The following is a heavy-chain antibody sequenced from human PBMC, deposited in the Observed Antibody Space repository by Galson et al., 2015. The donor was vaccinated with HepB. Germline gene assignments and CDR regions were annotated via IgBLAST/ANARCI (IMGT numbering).Heavy chain of an antibody. V-gene: IGHV1-69*05. D-gene: IGHD1-26*01. J-gene: IGHJ6*02. CDR3: ARVGWELFSYYYYGMDV. CDR2: IIPIFGNT. Sequence: SVKVSCKASGGTFSSYAISWVRQAPGQGLEWMGGIIPIFGNTKYSQKFQGRVTITRDTSASTAYMELSSLRSEDTAVYYCARVGWELFSYYYYGMDVWGQGTTVTVSS. CDR1: GGTFSSYA.